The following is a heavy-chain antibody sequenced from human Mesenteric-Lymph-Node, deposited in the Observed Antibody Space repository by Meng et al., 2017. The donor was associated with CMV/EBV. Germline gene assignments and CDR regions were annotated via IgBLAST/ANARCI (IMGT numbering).Heavy chain of an antibody. Sequence: GSFRSGSSCWCWVRQPPGKGLEWIGYLSYSASTTYHPSLKHRFTISVDTAKTRFSLKVSSVTAADTAVYYCARVRQIGVRGVVPPDYWGQGTLVTVSS. J-gene: IGHJ4*02. D-gene: IGHD3-10*01. V-gene: IGHV4-61*01. CDR2: LSYSAST. CDR3: ARVRQIGVRGVVPPDY. CDR1: GSFRSGSSC.